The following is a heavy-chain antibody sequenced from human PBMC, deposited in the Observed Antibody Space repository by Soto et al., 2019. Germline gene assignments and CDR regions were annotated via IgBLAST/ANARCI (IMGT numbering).Heavy chain of an antibody. CDR2: VYHNGGA. CDR1: GVSIHNSHSF. Sequence: SETLSLTCTVSGVSIHNSHSFWAWIRQPPGKGLQLIASVYHNGGAHYNSSLKSRVTISVDTANNQVSLRMRSLTAADTAFYYCGRVVEGATRHTDPDSWGQGILVTVSS. J-gene: IGHJ5*01. V-gene: IGHV4-39*01. CDR3: GRVVEGATRHTDPDS. D-gene: IGHD2-21*01.